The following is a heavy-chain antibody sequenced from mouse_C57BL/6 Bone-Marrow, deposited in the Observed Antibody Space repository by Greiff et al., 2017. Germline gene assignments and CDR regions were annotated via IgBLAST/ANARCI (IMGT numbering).Heavy chain of an antibody. CDR3: NRIAY. V-gene: IGHV14-4*01. CDR2: IDPENGDT. CDR1: GFTFTDDY. Sequence: EVQLQQSGAELVRPGASVKLSCTASGFTFTDDYMRWVKQRPEPGLEWIGGIDPENGDTEYASKFQGKATITVDTSSNTAYLQLSSLTSEDTAVYYCNRIAYWGQGTLVTVSA. J-gene: IGHJ3*01.